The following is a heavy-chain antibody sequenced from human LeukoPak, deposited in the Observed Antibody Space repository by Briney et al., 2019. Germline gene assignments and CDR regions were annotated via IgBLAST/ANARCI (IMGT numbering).Heavy chain of an antibody. Sequence: ASVKVSCKASGGTFSSYAISWVRQAPGQGLEWMGGIIPIFGTANYAQKFQGRVTITADKSTSTAYMELSSLRSEDTAVYYCARLNWYTAMVDRGHYYYMDVWGKGTTVTVSS. CDR2: IIPIFGTA. D-gene: IGHD5-18*01. CDR1: GGTFSSYA. CDR3: ARLNWYTAMVDRGHYYYMDV. J-gene: IGHJ6*03. V-gene: IGHV1-69*06.